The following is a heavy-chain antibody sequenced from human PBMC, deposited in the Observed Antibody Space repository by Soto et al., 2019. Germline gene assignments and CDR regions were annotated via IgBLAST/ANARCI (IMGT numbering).Heavy chain of an antibody. CDR3: ATSQGAVAGTLVR. CDR2: IYYSGST. D-gene: IGHD6-19*01. Sequence: SETLSLTCTVSGGSISSSSYYWGWIRQPPGKGLEWIGSIYYSGSTYYNPSLKSRVTISVDTSKNQFSLKLSSVTAAGTAVYYCATSQGAVAGTLVRWGQGTLVTVSS. J-gene: IGHJ4*02. CDR1: GGSISSSSYY. V-gene: IGHV4-39*01.